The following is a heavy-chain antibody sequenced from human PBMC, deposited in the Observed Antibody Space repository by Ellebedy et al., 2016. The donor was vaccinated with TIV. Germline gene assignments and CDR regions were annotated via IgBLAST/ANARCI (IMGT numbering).Heavy chain of an antibody. CDR2: ISASGASI. D-gene: IGHD5-12*01. V-gene: IGHV3-23*01. Sequence: GGSLRLSXVGSGFNFNKYAMTWVRQTPGKRLEWVSAISASGASIYYADSVKGRFTISRDNSKNTLSVQMNSLRVDDTAIYYCAKLPVEIYSGSNFDSWGQGTRVTVSS. CDR1: GFNFNKYA. J-gene: IGHJ4*02. CDR3: AKLPVEIYSGSNFDS.